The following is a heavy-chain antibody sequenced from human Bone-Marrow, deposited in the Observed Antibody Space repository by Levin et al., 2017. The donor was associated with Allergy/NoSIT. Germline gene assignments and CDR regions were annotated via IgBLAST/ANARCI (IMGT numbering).Heavy chain of an antibody. CDR1: GFTFSSYG. CDR2: IWYDGSNK. J-gene: IGHJ6*02. CDR3: ARANYGSGSNYYYGMDA. D-gene: IGHD3-10*01. Sequence: GESLKISCAASGFTFSSYGMHWVRQGPGKGLEWVAVIWYDGSNKYYADSVKGRFTISRDNSKNTLYLQMNSLRAEDTAVYYCARANYGSGSNYYYGMDAWGQGTTVTVSS. V-gene: IGHV3-33*01.